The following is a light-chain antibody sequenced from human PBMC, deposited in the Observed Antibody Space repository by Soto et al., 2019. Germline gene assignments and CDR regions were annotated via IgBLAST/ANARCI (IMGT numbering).Light chain of an antibody. CDR1: QSVSIS. Sequence: EIVLAQSPATLSLSPGERSTLSCIASQSVSISLAWYQQKPGQAPRLLIYDASNRATGVPARFSGSGSGTDFTLTISSLQSEDFAVYYCQHYNYWPYTFGQGTKVDIK. V-gene: IGKV3-11*01. CDR2: DAS. J-gene: IGKJ2*01. CDR3: QHYNYWPYT.